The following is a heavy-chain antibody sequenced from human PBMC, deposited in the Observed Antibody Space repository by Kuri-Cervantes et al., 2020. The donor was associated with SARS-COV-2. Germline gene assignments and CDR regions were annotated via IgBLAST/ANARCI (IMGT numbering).Heavy chain of an antibody. Sequence: ESLKISCTVSGGSISSYYWSWIRQPPGQGLEWLGYIYYSGSTYYNPSLKSRVTISVDASKNQFSLKLSSVTAADTAVYYCARVGGQVAGTLYFQHWGQGTLVTVSS. CDR2: IYYSGST. J-gene: IGHJ1*01. V-gene: IGHV4-59*12. D-gene: IGHD6-19*01. CDR1: GGSISSYY. CDR3: ARVGGQVAGTLYFQH.